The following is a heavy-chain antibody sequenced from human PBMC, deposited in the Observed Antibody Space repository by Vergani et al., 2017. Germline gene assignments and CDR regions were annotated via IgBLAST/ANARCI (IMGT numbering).Heavy chain of an antibody. CDR1: GYSFTNYW. CDR3: ARHTTYTDS. J-gene: IGHJ4*02. CDR2: IYPADSDT. V-gene: IGHV5-51*01. D-gene: IGHD1-1*01. Sequence: EVQLVQSGAEVKKPGESLKISCQISGYSFTNYWIGWVRQMPGKGLEWMGIIYPADSDTRYGPSFQGQVTISADKSISTAVLQWDSLKASDTALYYCARHTTYTDSWGQGTLVTVSS.